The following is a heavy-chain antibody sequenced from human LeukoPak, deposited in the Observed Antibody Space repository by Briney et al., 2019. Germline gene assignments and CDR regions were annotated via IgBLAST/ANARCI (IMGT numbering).Heavy chain of an antibody. V-gene: IGHV3-43D*03. Sequence: GGSLRLSCAASGFTFDDYAMHWVRQAPGKGLEWVSLISWDGGSTYYADSVKGRFTISRDNSKNSLYLQMNSLRAEDTALYYCAKGLAVTPYDAFDIWGQGTMVTVSS. J-gene: IGHJ3*02. D-gene: IGHD6-19*01. CDR2: ISWDGGST. CDR1: GFTFDDYA. CDR3: AKGLAVTPYDAFDI.